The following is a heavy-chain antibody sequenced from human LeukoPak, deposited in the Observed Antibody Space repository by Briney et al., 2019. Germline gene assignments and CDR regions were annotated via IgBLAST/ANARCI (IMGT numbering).Heavy chain of an antibody. CDR1: GGSISSGGYS. CDR3: AREGGYPTYFDY. Sequence: SQTLSLTCAVSGGSISSGGYSWSWIRQPPGKGLEWIGYIYHSGSTYCNPSLKSRVTISVDRSKNQFSLKLSSVTAADTAVYYCAREGGYPTYFDYWGQGTLVTVSS. V-gene: IGHV4-30-2*01. CDR2: IYHSGST. J-gene: IGHJ4*02. D-gene: IGHD3-22*01.